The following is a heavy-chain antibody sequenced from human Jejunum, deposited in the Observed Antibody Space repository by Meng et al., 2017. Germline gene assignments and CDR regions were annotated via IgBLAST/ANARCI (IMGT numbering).Heavy chain of an antibody. J-gene: IGHJ4*02. Sequence: GGSLRLSCAASGFTFNTYAMTCVRQAPGKGLEWVSAISGRGDRTDYADSVKGRFTISRDNSKNILYLQMNSLRAEDPAVYYCANPYYYGSSGYVINDYWGQRTLVTVSS. CDR3: ANPYYYGSSGYVINDY. V-gene: IGHV3-23*01. D-gene: IGHD3-22*01. CDR2: ISGRGDRT. CDR1: GFTFNTYA.